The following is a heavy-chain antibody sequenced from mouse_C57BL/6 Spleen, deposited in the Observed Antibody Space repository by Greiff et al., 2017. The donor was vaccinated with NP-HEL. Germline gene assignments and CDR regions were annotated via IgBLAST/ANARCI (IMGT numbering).Heavy chain of an antibody. J-gene: IGHJ1*03. CDR2: IDPSDSYT. CDR1: GYTFTSYW. CDR3: ARGGKTRGWSV. V-gene: IGHV1-59*01. Sequence: QVQLKQPGAELVRPGTSVKLSCKASGYTFTSYWMHWVKQRPGQGLEWIGVIDPSDSYTNYNQKFKGKATLTVDTSSSTAYMQLSSLTSEDSAVYYCARGGKTRGWSVWGTGTTVTVSS. D-gene: IGHD3-1*01.